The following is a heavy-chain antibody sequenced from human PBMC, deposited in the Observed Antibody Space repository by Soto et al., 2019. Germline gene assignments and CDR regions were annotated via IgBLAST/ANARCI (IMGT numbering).Heavy chain of an antibody. Sequence: ASVKVSCKASGYTFTSYAMHWVRQAPGQRLEWMGWINAGNGNTKYSQKFQGRVTITRDTSASTAYMELSSLRSEDTAVYYCARDRSLQGKDIVVVPAANWFDPWGQGTLVTVSS. D-gene: IGHD2-2*01. CDR1: GYTFTSYA. V-gene: IGHV1-3*01. CDR3: ARDRSLQGKDIVVVPAANWFDP. J-gene: IGHJ5*02. CDR2: INAGNGNT.